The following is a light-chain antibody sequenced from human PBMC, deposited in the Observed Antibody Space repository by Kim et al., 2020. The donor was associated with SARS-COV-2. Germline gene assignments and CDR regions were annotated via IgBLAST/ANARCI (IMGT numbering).Light chain of an antibody. CDR3: QEYDNLPGT. J-gene: IGKJ4*01. Sequence: DIQMTQSPSSLSASVGDRVTITCHASQDISNYLNWYQQKPGKAPKLLIYDVYNLETGVPSRFSGRGSGTDFTFTISSLQPEDIATYYCQEYDNLPGTFGGGTKVDIK. V-gene: IGKV1-33*01. CDR1: QDISNY. CDR2: DVY.